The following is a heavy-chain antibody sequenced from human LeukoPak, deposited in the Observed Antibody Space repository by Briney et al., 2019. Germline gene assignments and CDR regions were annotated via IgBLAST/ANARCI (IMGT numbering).Heavy chain of an antibody. D-gene: IGHD2-2*01. CDR2: ISGSGGST. CDR3: AKGVVPAARPYYYYGMDV. J-gene: IGHJ6*04. V-gene: IGHV3-23*01. Sequence: GGSLRLSCAASGFTFSSYAMSWVRQAPGKWLEWVSAISGSGGSTYYADSVKGRFTISRDNSKNTLYLQMNSLRAEDTAVYYCAKGVVPAARPYYYYGMDVWGKGTTVTVSS. CDR1: GFTFSSYA.